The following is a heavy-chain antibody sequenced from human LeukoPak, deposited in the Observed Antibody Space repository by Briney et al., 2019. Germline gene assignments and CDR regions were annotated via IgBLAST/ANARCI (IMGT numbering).Heavy chain of an antibody. CDR2: ISYDGSNK. D-gene: IGHD2-2*01. CDR1: GFTFSSYA. Sequence: GGSLRLSCAASGFTFSSYAMHWVRQAPGKGLEWVAVISYDGSNKYYADSVKGRFTISRDNSKNTLYLQMNSLRAEDTAVYYCARDRNDLGYCSSTSCPPWFDPWGQGTLVTVSS. J-gene: IGHJ5*02. V-gene: IGHV3-30*04. CDR3: ARDRNDLGYCSSTSCPPWFDP.